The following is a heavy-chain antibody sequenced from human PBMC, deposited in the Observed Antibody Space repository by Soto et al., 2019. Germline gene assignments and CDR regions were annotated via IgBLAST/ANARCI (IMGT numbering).Heavy chain of an antibody. Sequence: GGSLRLSCAASRFMFSRYAMSWVRQAPGKGLEWVSGIGGSGGSTWYADSVKGRFTISRDNSKNMVYLQMNSLRVEDTAEYFCVKEWTPRRAFDSWGQGTQVTAPQ. D-gene: IGHD5-12*01. J-gene: IGHJ4*02. CDR3: VKEWTPRRAFDS. CDR2: IGGSGGST. CDR1: RFMFSRYA. V-gene: IGHV3-23*01.